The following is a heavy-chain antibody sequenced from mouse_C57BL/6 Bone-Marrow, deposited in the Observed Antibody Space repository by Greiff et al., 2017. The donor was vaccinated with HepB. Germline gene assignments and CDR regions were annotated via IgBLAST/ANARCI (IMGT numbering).Heavy chain of an antibody. D-gene: IGHD2-5*01. CDR1: GYTFTSYD. CDR2: IYPRDGST. CDR3: ARTRYSNYVGFAY. Sequence: QVQLKESGPELVKPGASVKLSCKASGYTFTSYDINWVKQRPGQGLEWIGWIYPRDGSTKYNEKFKGKATLTVDTSSSTAYMELHSLTSEDSAVYFCARTRYSNYVGFAYWGQGTLVTVSA. V-gene: IGHV1-85*01. J-gene: IGHJ3*01.